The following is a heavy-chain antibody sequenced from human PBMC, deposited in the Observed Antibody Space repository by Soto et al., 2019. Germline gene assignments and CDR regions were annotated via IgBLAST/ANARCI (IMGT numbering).Heavy chain of an antibody. CDR1: GYTFTSYG. J-gene: IGHJ6*02. V-gene: IGHV1-18*01. CDR3: ARDFYYDFWSGYPHYYGMDV. CDR2: ISAYNSNT. Sequence: ASVKVSCKASGYTFTSYGISWVRQAPGQGLEWMGWISAYNSNTNYAQKLQGRVTMTTDTSTSTAYMELRSLRSDDTAVYYCARDFYYDFWSGYPHYYGMDVWGQGTTVTVSS. D-gene: IGHD3-3*01.